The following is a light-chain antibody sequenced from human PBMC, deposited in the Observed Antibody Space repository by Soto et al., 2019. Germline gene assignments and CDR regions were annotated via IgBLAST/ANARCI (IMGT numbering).Light chain of an antibody. J-gene: IGKJ1*01. CDR2: GAS. CDR3: QQYNNWLWT. V-gene: IGKV3-20*01. CDR1: QSISSNY. Sequence: DIVMTQSPGTLSLSPGERATLSCRASQSISSNYLAWYQQKPGQSPRLLIYGASSRATGIPDRFSGRGSGTDFTLTISRLEPEDFAVYYCQQYNNWLWTFGQGTKV.